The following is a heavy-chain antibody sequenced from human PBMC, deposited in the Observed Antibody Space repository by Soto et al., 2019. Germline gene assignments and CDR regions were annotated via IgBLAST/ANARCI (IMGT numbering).Heavy chain of an antibody. J-gene: IGHJ4*02. CDR3: VKDGGYCSSTTCYSPRNHYFDS. V-gene: IGHV3-7*03. CDR1: GFTFSDYW. Sequence: PGGSLRLSCAASGFTFSDYWMSWVRQAPGKGPEWVANIKFDGSEKQYVDSVKGRFSISRDNSRNSLFLQMNSLRAGDTAVYYCVKDGGYCSSTTCYSPRNHYFDSWGEGTLGTV. CDR2: IKFDGSEK. D-gene: IGHD2-2*01.